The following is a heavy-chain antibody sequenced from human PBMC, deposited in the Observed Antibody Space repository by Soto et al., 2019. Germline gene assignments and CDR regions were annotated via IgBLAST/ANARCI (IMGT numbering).Heavy chain of an antibody. D-gene: IGHD3-10*01. V-gene: IGHV4-31*03. J-gene: IGHJ5*02. Sequence: PSETLSLTCTVSGGSINSGGYYWSWIRQHPGKGLEWIGYIYYSGSTYYNPSLKSRVTISVDTSKNQFSLKLSSVTAADTAVYYCARSEGFGELLDWFDPWGQGTLVTVSS. CDR1: GGSINSGGYY. CDR2: IYYSGST. CDR3: ARSEGFGELLDWFDP.